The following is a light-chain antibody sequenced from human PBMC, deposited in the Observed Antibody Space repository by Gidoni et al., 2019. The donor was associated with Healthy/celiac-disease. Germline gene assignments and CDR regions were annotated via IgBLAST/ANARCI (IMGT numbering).Light chain of an antibody. CDR3: QQDNNWPSLT. CDR1: QRVSSN. CDR2: GAS. V-gene: IGKV3-15*01. J-gene: IGKJ4*01. Sequence: DIVMTQSPATLSVSPGERATLPCRASQRVSSNLAWYQQKPGQAPRRLIYGASTRATGIPARFSGSGSGTECTLTISSLQSEEFAVYYCQQDNNWPSLTFAGXTKVEIK.